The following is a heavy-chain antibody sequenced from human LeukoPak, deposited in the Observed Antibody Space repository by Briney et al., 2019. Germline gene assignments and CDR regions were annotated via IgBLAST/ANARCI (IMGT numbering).Heavy chain of an antibody. D-gene: IGHD5-12*01. CDR1: GGSISSYY. CDR3: ARRYSGYGNAFDI. V-gene: IGHV4-59*08. J-gene: IGHJ3*02. Sequence: PSETLSLTCIVSGGSISSYYWSWIRQPPGKGLEWIGYIYYTGSTNYNPSLKSRVTVSVDTSKNQFSLKLYSVTAADTAVYYCARRYSGYGNAFDIWGQGTMVTVSS. CDR2: IYYTGST.